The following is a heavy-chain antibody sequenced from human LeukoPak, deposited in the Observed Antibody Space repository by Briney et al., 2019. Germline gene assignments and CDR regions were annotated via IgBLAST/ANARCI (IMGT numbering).Heavy chain of an antibody. Sequence: SETLSLTCTVSGGSISSSSYYWGWIRQPPGKGLEWIGSIYYSGSTYYNPSLKSRVTISVDTSKYQFSLKLSSVTAADTAVYYCAPGGYGGNAFDYWGQGTLVTVSS. D-gene: IGHD4-23*01. CDR2: IYYSGST. V-gene: IGHV4-39*01. CDR3: APGGYGGNAFDY. CDR1: GGSISSSSYY. J-gene: IGHJ4*02.